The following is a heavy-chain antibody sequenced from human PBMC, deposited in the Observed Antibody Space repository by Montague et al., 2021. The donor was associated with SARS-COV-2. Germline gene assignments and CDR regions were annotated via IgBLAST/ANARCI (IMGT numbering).Heavy chain of an antibody. CDR2: INHSGST. CDR1: GGSFSGYY. J-gene: IGHJ4*02. D-gene: IGHD3-10*01. V-gene: IGHV4-34*01. CDR3: ARSGAVPTD. Sequence: SETLSLTYAVYGGSFSGYYWSWIRQPPGKGLEWIGEINHSGSTNYNPSLKSRVTISGDTSKNQFSLKLSSVTTADTAVYYCARSGAVPTDWGQGTLVTVSS.